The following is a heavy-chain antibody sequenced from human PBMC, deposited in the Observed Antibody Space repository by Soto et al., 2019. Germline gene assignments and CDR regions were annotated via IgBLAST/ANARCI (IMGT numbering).Heavy chain of an antibody. D-gene: IGHD3-3*01. Sequence: QVQLVQSGAEVKKPGASVKVSCKASGYTFTSYGISWVRQAPGQGLEWMGWISAYNGNTNYAQKLQGRVTMTTDTSTSTAYMVLRSLISDDTAVYYGARGRELTIFGVRFDPWGQGTLVTVSS. CDR3: ARGRELTIFGVRFDP. J-gene: IGHJ5*02. CDR2: ISAYNGNT. V-gene: IGHV1-18*01. CDR1: GYTFTSYG.